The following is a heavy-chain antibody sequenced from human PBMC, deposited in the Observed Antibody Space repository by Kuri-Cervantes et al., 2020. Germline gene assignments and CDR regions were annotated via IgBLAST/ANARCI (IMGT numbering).Heavy chain of an antibody. CDR1: GFTFSSYD. V-gene: IGHV3-13*01. J-gene: IGHJ1*01. CDR2: IGTAGDT. D-gene: IGHD3-22*01. CDR3: AREHYYDSSGYLFQH. Sequence: GGALRLSCGASGFTFSSYDMHWVRQATGKGLEWVSAIGTAGDTYYPGSVKGRFTIYRDNAKNTLYLQMNSLRAEDTAVYYRAREHYYDSSGYLFQHWGQGTLVTVSS.